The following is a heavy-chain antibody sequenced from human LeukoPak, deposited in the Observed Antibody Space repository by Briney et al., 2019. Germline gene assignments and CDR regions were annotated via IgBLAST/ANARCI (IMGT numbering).Heavy chain of an antibody. V-gene: IGHV3-53*01. CDR1: GFTVSSNY. CDR3: TLGSCSGGSCYSYYFDY. CDR2: IYSGGST. D-gene: IGHD2-15*01. Sequence: PGGSLRLSCAASGFTVSSNYMSWVRQAPGKGLEWVSVIYSGGSTYYADSVKGRFTISRDNSKNTLYLQMNSLRAEDTAVYYCTLGSCSGGSCYSYYFDYWGQGTLVTVSS. J-gene: IGHJ4*02.